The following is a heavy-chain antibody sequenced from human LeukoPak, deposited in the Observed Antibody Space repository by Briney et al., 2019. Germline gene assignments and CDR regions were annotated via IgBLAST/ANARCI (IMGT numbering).Heavy chain of an antibody. V-gene: IGHV4-39*07. Sequence: PSETLSLTCTVSGGSISSSTYYWGWIRQPPGKGLEWLGSIYYSGSTYYNPSLKSRFTISVDTSKNQFSLKLSSVTAADTAVYYCARVKVGNDYVWGSYRNRRRYYFDYWGQGTLVTVSS. D-gene: IGHD3-16*02. J-gene: IGHJ4*02. CDR3: ARVKVGNDYVWGSYRNRRRYYFDY. CDR1: GGSISSSTYY. CDR2: IYYSGST.